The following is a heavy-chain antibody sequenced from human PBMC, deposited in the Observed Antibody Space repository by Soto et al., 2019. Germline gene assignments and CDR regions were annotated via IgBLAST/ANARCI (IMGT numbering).Heavy chain of an antibody. V-gene: IGHV3-21*01. CDR3: ARGPYDFWSGSSFY. D-gene: IGHD3-3*01. J-gene: IGHJ4*02. Sequence: GGSLRLSCAASGFTFSSYSMNWVRQAPGKGLEWVSSISSSSSYIYYADSVKGRFTISRDSAKNSLYLQINSLRAEDTAVYYCARGPYDFWSGSSFYWGQGTLVTVSS. CDR2: ISSSSSYI. CDR1: GFTFSSYS.